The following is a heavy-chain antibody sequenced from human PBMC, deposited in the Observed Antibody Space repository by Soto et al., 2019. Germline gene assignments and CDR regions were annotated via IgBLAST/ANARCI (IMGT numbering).Heavy chain of an antibody. CDR2: ISTYNGYT. CDR1: GYSLTIYG. D-gene: IGHD6-13*01. J-gene: IGHJ1*01. V-gene: IGHV1-18*01. CDR3: AMGQQPPLH. Sequence: QVQLVQSGAEVKKPGASVKVSCKTSGYSLTIYGITWVRQAPGQGLEWMGWISTYNGYTHYAQNLQGRVTMTTDTSTSTAYMELRSLRSDDTAVYYCAMGQQPPLHWGQGTLVTVSS.